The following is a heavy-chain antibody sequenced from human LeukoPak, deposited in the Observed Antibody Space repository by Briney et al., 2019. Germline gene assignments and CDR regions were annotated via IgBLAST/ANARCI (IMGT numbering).Heavy chain of an antibody. J-gene: IGHJ4*02. V-gene: IGHV4-34*01. CDR3: ARDNGDYDSAFFDY. Sequence: PSETLSLTCAVYGGSFSGYYWSWIRQPPGKGLEWTGEINHSGSTNYNPSLKSRVTISVDTSKNQFSLKLSSVTAADTAVYYCARDNGDYDSAFFDYWGQGTLVTVSS. D-gene: IGHD4-17*01. CDR1: GGSFSGYY. CDR2: INHSGST.